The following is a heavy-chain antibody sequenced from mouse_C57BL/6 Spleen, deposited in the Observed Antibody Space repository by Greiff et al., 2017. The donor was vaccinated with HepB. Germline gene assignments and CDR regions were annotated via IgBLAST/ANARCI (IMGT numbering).Heavy chain of an antibody. J-gene: IGHJ2*01. CDR3: ARDSYYYGSSLFDY. V-gene: IGHV3-6*01. CDR1: GYSITSGYY. Sequence: EVKVEESGPGLVKPSQSLSLTCSVTGYSITSGYYWNWIRQFPGNKLEWMGYISYDGSNNYNPSLKNRISITRDTSKNQFFLKLNSVTTEDTATYYCARDSYYYGSSLFDYWGQGTTLTVSS. D-gene: IGHD1-1*01. CDR2: ISYDGSN.